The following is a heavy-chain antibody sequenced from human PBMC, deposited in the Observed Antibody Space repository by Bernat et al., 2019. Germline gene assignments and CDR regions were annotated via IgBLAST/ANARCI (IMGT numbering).Heavy chain of an antibody. CDR3: TGSVVVTAVRYSGAFDI. CDR2: IRSKANSYAT. Sequence: EVQLVESGGGLVQPGGSLKLSCAASGFTFSGSAMHWVRQASGQGLAWVGRIRSKANSYATAYAASVKGRFTISRDDSKNTAYLQMNSLKTEDTAVYYCTGSVVVTAVRYSGAFDIWGQGTMVTVSS. CDR1: GFTFSGSA. V-gene: IGHV3-73*02. J-gene: IGHJ3*02. D-gene: IGHD2-21*02.